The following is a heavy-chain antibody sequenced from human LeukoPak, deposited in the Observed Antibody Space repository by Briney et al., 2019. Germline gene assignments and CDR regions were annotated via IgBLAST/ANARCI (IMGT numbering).Heavy chain of an antibody. Sequence: SETLSLTCTVSGGSISSSSYYWGWIRQPPGKSLEWIGSIYYSGSTYYNPSLKRRVTISVDTSKNQFSLRLSSVTAADTAVYYCARIGRGIAAAGNLPFDYWGQGTLVTVSS. J-gene: IGHJ4*02. CDR3: ARIGRGIAAAGNLPFDY. CDR2: IYYSGST. CDR1: GGSISSSSYY. V-gene: IGHV4-39*01. D-gene: IGHD6-13*01.